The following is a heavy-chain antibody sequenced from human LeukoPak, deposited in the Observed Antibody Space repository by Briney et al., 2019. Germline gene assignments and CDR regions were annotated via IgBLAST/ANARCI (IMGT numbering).Heavy chain of an antibody. Sequence: ASVKVSCKASGYTFTGYYMHWVRQAPGQGLEWMGWIDPNSGGTNYAQKFQGRVTMTRDTSISTAYMELSRLRSDDTAVYYCARDLIPIAAAATPNWFDPWGQGTLVTVSS. D-gene: IGHD6-13*01. CDR3: ARDLIPIAAAATPNWFDP. V-gene: IGHV1-2*02. CDR2: IDPNSGGT. CDR1: GYTFTGYY. J-gene: IGHJ5*02.